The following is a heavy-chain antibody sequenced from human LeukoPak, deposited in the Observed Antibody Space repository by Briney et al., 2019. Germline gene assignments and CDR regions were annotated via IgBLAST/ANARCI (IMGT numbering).Heavy chain of an antibody. D-gene: IGHD2-15*01. CDR2: ISSSGSTI. CDR1: GFTFSSYE. J-gene: IGHJ4*02. CDR3: ARRLYPRPYYFDY. Sequence: QPGGSLRLSCAASGFTFSSYEMNWVRQAPGKGLEWVSYISSSGSTIYYADSVKGRFTISRDNAKNSLYLQMNSLRAEDTAVYYCARRLYPRPYYFDYWGQGTLVTVSS. V-gene: IGHV3-48*03.